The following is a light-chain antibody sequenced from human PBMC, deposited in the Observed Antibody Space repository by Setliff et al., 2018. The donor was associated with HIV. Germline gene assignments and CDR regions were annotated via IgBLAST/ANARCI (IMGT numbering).Light chain of an antibody. CDR2: DDS. V-gene: IGLV3-21*03. CDR3: EVWDRTGGHLYV. J-gene: IGLJ1*01. CDR1: NIGSKS. Sequence: SYELTQPPSVSAAPGKTARITCGGNNIGSKSVHWYQQKPGQAPVLVVYDDSERPSGIPERFSGSNSGNTATLTISRVEAGDEADYYCEVWDRTGGHLYVFGKGTKVTVL.